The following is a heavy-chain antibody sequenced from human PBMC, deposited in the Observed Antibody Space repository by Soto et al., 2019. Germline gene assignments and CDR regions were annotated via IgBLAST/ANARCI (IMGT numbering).Heavy chain of an antibody. J-gene: IGHJ4*02. CDR1: GGSISRHY. Sequence: PSETLSLTCTVSGGSISRHYWSWIRQPPGKRLEWIGYVHNSGSTNYNPSLKSRVTTAVDTSKNQFSLRLSSVTAADTAVYYCARDKLLGSTVGYYFDYWGQGTLVTVSS. V-gene: IGHV4-4*08. CDR3: ARDKLLGSTVGYYFDY. CDR2: VHNSGST. D-gene: IGHD2-21*01.